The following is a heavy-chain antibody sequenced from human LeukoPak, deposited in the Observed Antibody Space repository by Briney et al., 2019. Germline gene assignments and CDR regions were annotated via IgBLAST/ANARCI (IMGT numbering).Heavy chain of an antibody. CDR2: FSVYTEKT. D-gene: IGHD6-13*01. CDR3: ARVRQQVANYYYYYMDV. J-gene: IGHJ6*03. CDR1: GYDFRGYS. Sequence: ASVRVPCKASGYDFRGYSISWVRQAPGQGVEWMGWFSVYTEKTQYAQNLQGRVTMTTDPSTSTAHMELRSLTSDDTAVYYCARVRQQVANYYYYYMDVWGTGTTVIISS. V-gene: IGHV1-18*01.